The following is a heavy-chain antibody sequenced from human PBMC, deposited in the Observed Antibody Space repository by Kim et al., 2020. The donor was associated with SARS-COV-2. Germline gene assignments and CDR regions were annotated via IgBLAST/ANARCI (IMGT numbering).Heavy chain of an antibody. Sequence: GGSLRLSCAASGFTFSSYAMSWVRQAPGKGLEWVSAISGSGGSTYYADSVKGRFTISRDNSKNTLYLQMNSLRAEDTAVYYCAKDPKHNQNYYYYGMDVWGQGTTVTVSS. V-gene: IGHV3-23*01. CDR3: AKDPKHNQNYYYYGMDV. CDR1: GFTFSSYA. J-gene: IGHJ6*02. CDR2: ISGSGGST.